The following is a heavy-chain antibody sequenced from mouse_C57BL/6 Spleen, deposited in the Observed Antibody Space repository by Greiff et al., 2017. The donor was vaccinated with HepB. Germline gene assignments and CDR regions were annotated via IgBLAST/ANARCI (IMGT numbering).Heavy chain of an antibody. CDR1: GYTFTEYT. V-gene: IGHV1-62-2*01. CDR3: ARHEDDYDRYDY. J-gene: IGHJ2*01. Sequence: VQRVESGAELVKPGASVKLSCKASGYTFTEYTIHWVKQRSGQGLEWIGWFYPGSGSIKYNEKFKDKATLTADKSSSTVYMELSRLTSEDSAVYFCARHEDDYDRYDYWGQGTTLTVSS. CDR2: FYPGSGSI. D-gene: IGHD2-4*01.